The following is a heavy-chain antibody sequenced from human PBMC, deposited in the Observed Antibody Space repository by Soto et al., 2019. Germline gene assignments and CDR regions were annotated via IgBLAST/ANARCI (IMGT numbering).Heavy chain of an antibody. V-gene: IGHV1-46*01. CDR3: ARDQSRVQDYYYGMDV. CDR1: GYTFTSYY. CDR2: VNPSGGST. D-gene: IGHD1-1*01. J-gene: IGHJ6*02. Sequence: QVQLVQSGAEVKKPGASVKVSCKASGYTFTSYYMHWVRQAPGQGLEWMGIVNPSGGSTSYTQRFQGRVTMTRDTSTSTVYMELSSLRSEDTAVYYCARDQSRVQDYYYGMDVWGQGTTVTVSS.